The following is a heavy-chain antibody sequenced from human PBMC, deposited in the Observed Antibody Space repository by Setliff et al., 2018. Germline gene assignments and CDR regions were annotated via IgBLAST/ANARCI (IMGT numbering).Heavy chain of an antibody. J-gene: IGHJ4*02. Sequence: ASVNVSCKASGYTFTSYGISWVRQAPGRGLEWMAYINTYNGNTYYAQKFQGRVTMTTDTSTSTTSMELGRLRSDDTAMYYCARDAHDYDSSENPIVDYWGQGTLVTVSS. CDR2: INTYNGNT. D-gene: IGHD3-22*01. V-gene: IGHV1-18*01. CDR1: GYTFTSYG. CDR3: ARDAHDYDSSENPIVDY.